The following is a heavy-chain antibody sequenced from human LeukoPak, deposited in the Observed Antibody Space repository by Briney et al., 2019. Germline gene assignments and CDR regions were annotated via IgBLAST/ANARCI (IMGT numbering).Heavy chain of an antibody. CDR3: ARGRSSYGDYFIDI. CDR2: MNPNSGNT. Sequence: ASVNVSCKASGYTFTSYDINWVRQATGQGLEWMGWMNPNSGNTGYAQKFQGRVTMTRNTSISTAYMELSSLRSEDTAVYYCARGRSSYGDYFIDIWGQGTMVTVSS. D-gene: IGHD4-17*01. V-gene: IGHV1-8*01. CDR1: GYTFTSYD. J-gene: IGHJ3*02.